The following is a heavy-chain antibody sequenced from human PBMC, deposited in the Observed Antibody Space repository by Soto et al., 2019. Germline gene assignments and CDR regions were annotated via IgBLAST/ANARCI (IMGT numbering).Heavy chain of an antibody. J-gene: IGHJ5*01. V-gene: IGHV3-23*01. CDR1: RFRFSDFA. CDR3: GKDAVPYNGKWDWFDS. D-gene: IGHD1-20*01. Sequence: DVQLLESGGGLVQPGGSLTLSCAASRFRFSDFAMSWVRQAPGKGLEWVSSIGGLGSDTYYADPVKGRFTISRDNSKSTLYLQMDGLRDEDTAVYYCGKDAVPYNGKWDWFDSWGQGTLVIVS. CDR2: IGGLGSDT.